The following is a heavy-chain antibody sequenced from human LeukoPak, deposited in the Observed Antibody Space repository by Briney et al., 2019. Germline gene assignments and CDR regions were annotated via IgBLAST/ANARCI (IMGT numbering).Heavy chain of an antibody. V-gene: IGHV3-7*03. CDR1: GFTFSNYW. D-gene: IGHD1-26*01. J-gene: IGHJ4*02. CDR3: ARETREGAIGY. Sequence: PGGSLRLSCAASGFTFSNYWMSWVRQAPGKGLEWVANIKQDGSEKYYVDSVKGRFTISRDNAKNSLYLQMNSLRAEDTAVYYCARETREGAIGYWGQGTLVTVSS. CDR2: IKQDGSEK.